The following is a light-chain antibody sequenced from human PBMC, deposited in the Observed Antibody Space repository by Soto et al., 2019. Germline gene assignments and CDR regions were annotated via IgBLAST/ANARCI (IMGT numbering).Light chain of an antibody. CDR2: NNN. CDR1: RSNIGSKV. CDR3: ATWDDSLDGPV. J-gene: IGLJ3*02. Sequence: QSVLTQPPSASGTPGQKVTLSCSGRRSNIGSKVVNWLQHVQGTAPKLLMYNNNQRPSGVPARVSGSKSGTSGSLAISGLQSEDEADYYCATWDDSLDGPVFGGGTKLTVL. V-gene: IGLV1-44*01.